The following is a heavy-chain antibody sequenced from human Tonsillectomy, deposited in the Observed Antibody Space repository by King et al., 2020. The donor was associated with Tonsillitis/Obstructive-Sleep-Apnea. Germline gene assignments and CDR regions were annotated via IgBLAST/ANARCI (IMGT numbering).Heavy chain of an antibody. J-gene: IGHJ4*02. CDR1: GFTFSSYA. D-gene: IGHD4-11*01. Sequence: VQLVESGGGVAQPGRSLRLTCAASGFTFSSYALHWVRQAPGKGLEWVAVISYDGGNKYYADSVKGRFTISRDNSKNTLYLQMNSLRAEDTAVYYCASDAPGASNGLDYWGQGTLVTVSS. CDR3: ASDAPGASNGLDY. V-gene: IGHV3-30*01. CDR2: ISYDGGNK.